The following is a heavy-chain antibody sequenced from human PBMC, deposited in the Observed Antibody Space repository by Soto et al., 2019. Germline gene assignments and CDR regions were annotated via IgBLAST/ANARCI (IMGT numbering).Heavy chain of an antibody. J-gene: IGHJ4*02. V-gene: IGHV4-61*03. CDR2: IYYSGST. Sequence: QVQLQESGPGLVKPSETLSLTCTVSGGSVSSGSYYWSWIRQPPGKGLGWIGYIYYSGSTNYNPTHKSPVTISVDTSKKHFSPNLSSVPAANTAVYSCARIGWGGTSFDYWGQGTLVTVSS. CDR3: ARIGWGGTSFDY. CDR1: GGSVSSGSYY. D-gene: IGHD2-15*01.